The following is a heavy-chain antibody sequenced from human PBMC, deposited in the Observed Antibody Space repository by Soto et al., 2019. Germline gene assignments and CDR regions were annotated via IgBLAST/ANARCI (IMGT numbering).Heavy chain of an antibody. CDR3: ARDKILHDYGGNSLDY. CDR2: IIPIFGTA. V-gene: IGHV1-69*01. J-gene: IGHJ4*02. CDR1: GGTFSSYA. D-gene: IGHD4-17*01. Sequence: QVQLVQSGAEVKKPGSSVKVSCKASGGTFSSYAISWVRQAPGQGLEWMGGIIPIFGTANYAQKFQGRVTITADESTSAAYMELSSLRSEGTAVYYCARDKILHDYGGNSLDYWGQGTLVTVSS.